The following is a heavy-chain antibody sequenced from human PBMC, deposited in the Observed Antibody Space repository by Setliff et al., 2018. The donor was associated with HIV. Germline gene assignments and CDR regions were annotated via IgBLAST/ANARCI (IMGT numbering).Heavy chain of an antibody. CDR2: IYPKDGRT. V-gene: IGHV1-2*02. D-gene: IGHD2-15*01. CDR3: ARVTHTGRGLAY. CDR1: GYTFIASF. J-gene: IGHJ4*02. Sequence: ASVKVSCKASGYTFIASFMHWVRQAPGQGLEWMGWIYPKDGRTNYAQKFQGRVTMTRDTSITTAYMELSRLASDDTAVYYCARVTHTGRGLAYWGQGTLVTVSS.